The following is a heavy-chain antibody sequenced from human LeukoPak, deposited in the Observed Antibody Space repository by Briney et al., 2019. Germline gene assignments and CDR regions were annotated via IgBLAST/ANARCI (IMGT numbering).Heavy chain of an antibody. Sequence: TSETLSLTCAVYGGSFSGYYWSWIRQPPGKGLEWIGEINHSGSTNYNPSLKSRVTISVDTSKNQFSLKLSSVTAADTAVYYCARHLRHLDYWGQGTLVTVSS. V-gene: IGHV4-34*01. D-gene: IGHD4-17*01. J-gene: IGHJ4*02. CDR3: ARHLRHLDY. CDR1: GGSFSGYY. CDR2: INHSGST.